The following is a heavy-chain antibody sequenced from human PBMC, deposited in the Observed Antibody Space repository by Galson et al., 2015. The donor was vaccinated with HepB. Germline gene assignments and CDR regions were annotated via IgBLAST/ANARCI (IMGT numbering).Heavy chain of an antibody. Sequence: SLRLSCAASGFTFSSYAMSWVRQAPGKGLEWVSAISGSGGSTYYADSVKGRFTISRDNSKNTLYLQMNSLRAEDTAVYYCANRGGFWSGYPPDYWGQGTLVTVSS. CDR3: ANRGGFWSGYPPDY. CDR1: GFTFSSYA. V-gene: IGHV3-23*01. D-gene: IGHD3-3*01. J-gene: IGHJ4*02. CDR2: ISGSGGST.